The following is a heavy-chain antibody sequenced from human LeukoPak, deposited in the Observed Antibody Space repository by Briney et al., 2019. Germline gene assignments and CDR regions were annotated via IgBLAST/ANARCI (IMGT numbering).Heavy chain of an antibody. J-gene: IGHJ4*02. CDR2: ISGSGGRS. CDR3: AKDKPDDIALAAPYFDY. D-gene: IGHD6-19*01. V-gene: IGHV3-23*01. Sequence: PGGSLLLSCAASGFSFISNYMSWVRQAPGKGLEWVSAISGSGGRSYYADSVKGRFTISRDNSKNTLFLQMNSLRAEDTAVYYCAKDKPDDIALAAPYFDYWGQGTLVTVSS. CDR1: GFSFISNY.